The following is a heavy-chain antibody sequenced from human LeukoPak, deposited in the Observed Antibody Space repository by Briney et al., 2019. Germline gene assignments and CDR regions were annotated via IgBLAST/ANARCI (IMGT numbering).Heavy chain of an antibody. V-gene: IGHV1-69*13. CDR1: GGTFSSYA. CDR3: ARGMVVVVITGIHCYYGMDV. CDR2: IIPIFGTA. Sequence: SVKVSCKASGGTFSSYAISWVRQAPGQGLEWMGGIIPIFGTANYAQKFQGRVTITADESTSTAYMELSSLRSEDTAVYYCARGMVVVVITGIHCYYGMDVWGQGTTVTVSS. D-gene: IGHD3-22*01. J-gene: IGHJ6*02.